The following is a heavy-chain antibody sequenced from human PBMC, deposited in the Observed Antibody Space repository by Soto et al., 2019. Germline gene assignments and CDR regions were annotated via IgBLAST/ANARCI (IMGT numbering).Heavy chain of an antibody. CDR1: GGTFSSYA. CDR3: ARDDDYDYVGTEFGLGDR. CDR2: IIPIFGTA. Sequence: GASVKVSCKASGGTFSSYAISWVRQAPGQGLEWMGGIIPIFGTANYAQKFQGRVTITADESTSTAYMELSSLRSEDTAVYYCARDDDYDYVGTEFGLGDRWGQGTLVTVSS. V-gene: IGHV1-69*13. J-gene: IGHJ4*02. D-gene: IGHD3-16*01.